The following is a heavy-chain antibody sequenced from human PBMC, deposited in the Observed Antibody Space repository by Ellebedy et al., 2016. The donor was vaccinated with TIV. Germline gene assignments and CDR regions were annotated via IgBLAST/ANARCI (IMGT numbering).Heavy chain of an antibody. J-gene: IGHJ4*02. D-gene: IGHD4-17*01. CDR3: ARDVGNDYGDYVGVV. CDR1: GGSISSYY. Sequence: MPGGSLRLSCSVSGGSISSYYWSWVRQTPGKGLEWIGYIYYSGSANYNPSLKSRVAISVDTSRNQFSLKLSSVTAADTAVYYCARDVGNDYGDYVGVVWGQGTLVTVSS. V-gene: IGHV4-59*01. CDR2: IYYSGSA.